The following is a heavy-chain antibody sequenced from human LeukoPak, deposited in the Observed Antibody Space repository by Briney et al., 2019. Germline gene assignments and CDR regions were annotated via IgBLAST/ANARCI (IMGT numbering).Heavy chain of an antibody. D-gene: IGHD3-10*01. CDR2: INPNSGGT. CDR3: ARVQVGLLWFGELTPYYYGMDV. J-gene: IGHJ6*02. V-gene: IGHV1-2*06. Sequence: ASVKVSCKASGYTFTGYYMHWVRQAPGQGLEWMGRINPNSGGTNYAQKFQGRVTMTRDTSISTAYMELSRLRSDDTAVYYCARVQVGLLWFGELTPYYYGMDVWGQGTTVTVSS. CDR1: GYTFTGYY.